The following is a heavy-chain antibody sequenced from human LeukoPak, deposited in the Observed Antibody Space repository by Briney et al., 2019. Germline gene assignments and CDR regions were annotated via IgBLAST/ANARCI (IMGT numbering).Heavy chain of an antibody. J-gene: IGHJ3*02. CDR2: IYYSGST. V-gene: IGHV4-59*01. Sequence: PSETLSLTCTVSGGSISSYYWSWIRQPPGKGLEWIGYIYYSGSTNYNPSLKSRVTISVDTSKNQFSLKLSSVTAADTVVYYCARDQSIVGATGADDAFDIWGQGTMVTVSS. CDR3: ARDQSIVGATGADDAFDI. D-gene: IGHD1-26*01. CDR1: GGSISSYY.